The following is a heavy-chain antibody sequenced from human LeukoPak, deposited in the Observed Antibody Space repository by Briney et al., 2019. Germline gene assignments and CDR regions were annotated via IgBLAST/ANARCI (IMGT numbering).Heavy chain of an antibody. D-gene: IGHD2-2*01. J-gene: IGHJ5*02. V-gene: IGHV3-74*01. Sequence: GGSLRLSCVVSGLTFSNHWMHWVRQAPGKGLVWVSHINNEGSDTKYADSVKGRFTISRDNGKNTVYLQMNSLRADDAAVYYCARSAYTSFNWFDPWGQGTLVTVSS. CDR2: INNEGSDT. CDR1: GLTFSNHW. CDR3: ARSAYTSFNWFDP.